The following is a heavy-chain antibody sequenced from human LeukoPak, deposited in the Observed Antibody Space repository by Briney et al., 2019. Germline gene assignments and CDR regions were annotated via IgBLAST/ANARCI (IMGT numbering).Heavy chain of an antibody. D-gene: IGHD2-2*01. CDR3: ARERGYCSSTSCHAPFDP. CDR1: GYTFTSYY. J-gene: IGHJ5*02. V-gene: IGHV1-46*01. Sequence: GASVKVSCKASGYTFTSYYMHWVRQAPGQGLEWMGIINPSGGSTSYAQKFQGRVTVTRDTSTSTVYMELSSLRSEDTAVYYCARERGYCSSTSCHAPFDPWGQGTLVTVSS. CDR2: INPSGGST.